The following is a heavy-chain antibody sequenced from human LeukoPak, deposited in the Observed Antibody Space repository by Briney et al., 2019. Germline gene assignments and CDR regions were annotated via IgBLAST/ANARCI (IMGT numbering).Heavy chain of an antibody. CDR2: INPTGGST. Sequence: ASVKVSCKASGYTFTSYYMHWVRQAPGQGLEWMGIINPTGGSTLFAQKFQGRVTMTRDTSTSTVYMDLSSLRSEDTAVYYCARARRSTTGTTDAFDIWGQGTMVTVSS. J-gene: IGHJ3*02. CDR1: GYTFTSYY. V-gene: IGHV1-46*01. CDR3: ARARRSTTGTTDAFDI. D-gene: IGHD1-1*01.